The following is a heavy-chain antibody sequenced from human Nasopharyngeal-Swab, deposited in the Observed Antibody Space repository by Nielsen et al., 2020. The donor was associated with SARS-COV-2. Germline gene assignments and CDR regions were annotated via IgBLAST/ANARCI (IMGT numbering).Heavy chain of an antibody. D-gene: IGHD3-10*01. J-gene: IGHJ6*02. CDR1: GFTFSSYG. CDR3: AKDVTVGGLLWAGGGGMDV. V-gene: IGHV3-30*18. CDR2: ISYDGSNK. Sequence: GESLKISCAASGFTFSSYGMHWVRQAPGQGLEWVAVISYDGSNKYYADSVKGRFTISRDNSKNTLYLQMNSLRAEDTAVYYCAKDVTVGGLLWAGGGGMDVWGQGTTVTVSS.